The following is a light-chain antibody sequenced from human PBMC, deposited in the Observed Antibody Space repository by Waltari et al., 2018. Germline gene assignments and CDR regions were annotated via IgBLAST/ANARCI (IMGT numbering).Light chain of an antibody. Sequence: QSVLTQPPSASGTPGQRVTISCSGSSSNIGTNFVYWYQHVPGTAPKLLIYRIDQRPSGAPDRFCGSKSGTSASLAISGLRSEDECDYYCAAWDDSLNGYYVFGTGTKVTVL. CDR2: RID. CDR3: AAWDDSLNGYYV. J-gene: IGLJ1*01. CDR1: SSNIGTNF. V-gene: IGLV1-47*01.